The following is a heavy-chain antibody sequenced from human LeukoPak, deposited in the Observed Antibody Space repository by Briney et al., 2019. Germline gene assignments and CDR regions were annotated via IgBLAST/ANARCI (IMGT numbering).Heavy chain of an antibody. Sequence: SQTLSLTCAISGDSVSSNSAAWNWIRQSPSRGLEWLGRTYYRSRWSSGYAVSVRSRITINPDTSKNQFSLKLSSVTAADTAVYYCARGNHVLRYFDWIPLRYWGQGTLVTVSS. J-gene: IGHJ4*02. D-gene: IGHD3-9*01. CDR1: GDSVSSNSAA. CDR3: ARGNHVLRYFDWIPLRY. CDR2: TYYRSRWSS. V-gene: IGHV6-1*01.